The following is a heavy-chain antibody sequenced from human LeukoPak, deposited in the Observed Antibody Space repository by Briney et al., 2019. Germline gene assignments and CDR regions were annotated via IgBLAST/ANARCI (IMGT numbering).Heavy chain of an antibody. Sequence: GGSLRLSCAASGFTFSSYSMNWVRQAPGKGLEWVSSISSSSSYIYYADSVKGRFTISRDNAKNSLYLQMNSLRAEDTAVYYCARDGPRVTFGVIDAFDIWGQGTMVTVSS. CDR2: ISSSSSYI. D-gene: IGHD3-16*01. CDR3: ARDGPRVTFGVIDAFDI. J-gene: IGHJ3*02. CDR1: GFTFSSYS. V-gene: IGHV3-21*01.